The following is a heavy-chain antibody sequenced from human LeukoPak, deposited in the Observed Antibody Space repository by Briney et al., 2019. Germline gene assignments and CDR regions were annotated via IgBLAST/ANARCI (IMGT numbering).Heavy chain of an antibody. D-gene: IGHD5-24*01. V-gene: IGHV3-23*01. Sequence: GGSLRLSCAASGFTFSIYAMSWVRQAPGKGLQWVSSITSRGESTWYVDSVKGRFTITRDNSENTLYLQMHSLRAEDTAVYYCARLPAMATPFSFPFDIWGQGTMVTVSS. CDR3: ARLPAMATPFSFPFDI. CDR1: GFTFSIYA. CDR2: ITSRGEST. J-gene: IGHJ3*02.